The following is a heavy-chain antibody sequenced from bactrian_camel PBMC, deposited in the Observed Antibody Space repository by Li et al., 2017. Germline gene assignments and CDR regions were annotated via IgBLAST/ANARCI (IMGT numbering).Heavy chain of an antibody. J-gene: IGHJ4*01. Sequence: HVQLVESGGGSVQAGGSLRLSCAASGCTASRNMGWYRQAPGKERELVSSISSDGTTYYGDSVKGRFTISQDNAKNTVYLQMNNLKPEDMAMYYCARRGSWFDEYNYWGQGTQVTVS. CDR2: ISSDGTT. CDR3: ARRGSWFDEYNY. V-gene: IGHV3S53*01. D-gene: IGHD2*01. CDR1: GCTASRN.